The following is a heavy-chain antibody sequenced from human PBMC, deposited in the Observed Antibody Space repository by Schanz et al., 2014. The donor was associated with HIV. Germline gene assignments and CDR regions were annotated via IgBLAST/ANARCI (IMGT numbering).Heavy chain of an antibody. V-gene: IGHV3-23*01. CDR1: GFTFSSYA. D-gene: IGHD3-16*01. CDR2: ISGSGGST. J-gene: IGHJ3*02. CDR3: AQMGAFAAFDI. Sequence: EVQLLESGGGLVQPGGSLRLSCAASGFTFSSYAMTWVRQAPGKGLDWVSTISGSGGSTYYADSVKGRFTISRDNSRNTLFLQMDSLRVDDTAVYYCAQMGAFAAFDIWGHGTVVTVSS.